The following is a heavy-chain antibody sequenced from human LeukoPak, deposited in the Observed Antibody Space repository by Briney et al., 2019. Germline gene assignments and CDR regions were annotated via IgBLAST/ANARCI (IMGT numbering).Heavy chain of an antibody. D-gene: IGHD2-15*01. Sequence: PGGSLRLSCAASGFTFSSYDMSSVRQAPGQGLEGGSVLSGGGHSTYYADSVRGRLTISGDDSKNILDLQMHSLRAEDTDVYYCAKGNSGFCYFGLGHLGQ. CDR1: GFTFSSYD. J-gene: IGHJ1*01. CDR2: LSGGGHST. CDR3: AKGNSGFCYFGLGH. V-gene: IGHV3-23*01.